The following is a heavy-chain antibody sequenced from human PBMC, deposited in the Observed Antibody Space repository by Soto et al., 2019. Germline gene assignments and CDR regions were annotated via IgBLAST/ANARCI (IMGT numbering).Heavy chain of an antibody. J-gene: IGHJ4*02. D-gene: IGHD3-16*01. CDR3: AKSEDSLWAGLAGFDY. CDR2: ISYDGSNK. V-gene: IGHV3-30*18. Sequence: GESLKISCAASGFTFSSYGMHWVRQAPGKGLEWGAVISYDGSNKYYADSVKGRFTISRDNSKNTLYLQMNSLRAEDTAVYYCAKSEDSLWAGLAGFDYWGQGTLVTVSS. CDR1: GFTFSSYG.